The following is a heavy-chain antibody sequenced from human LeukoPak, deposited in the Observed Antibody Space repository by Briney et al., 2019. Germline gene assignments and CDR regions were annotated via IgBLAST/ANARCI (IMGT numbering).Heavy chain of an antibody. CDR3: ARAPLGYRTFDY. V-gene: IGHV4-61*08. D-gene: IGHD1-1*01. CDR2: IYHSGST. CDR1: GGSISSGGYY. J-gene: IGHJ4*02. Sequence: SETLSLTCTVSGGSISSGGYYWSWIRQPPGKGLEWIGYIYHSGSTYYNPSLKSRATISVDTSKNQFSLKLSSVTAADTAVYYCARAPLGYRTFDYWGQGTLVTVSS.